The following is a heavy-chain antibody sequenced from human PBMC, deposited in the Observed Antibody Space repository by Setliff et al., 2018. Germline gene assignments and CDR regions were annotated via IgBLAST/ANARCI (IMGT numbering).Heavy chain of an antibody. CDR2: IYCSGST. J-gene: IGHJ4*02. CDR3: ARDRYGSGSLFDY. CDR1: GGSISSGGYY. D-gene: IGHD3-10*01. Sequence: PSETLSLTCTVSGGSISSGGYYWSWIRQHPGKGLEWIGYIYCSGSTYYNPSLKSRVTISVDTSKNQFSLKLSSVTAADTAVYYCARDRYGSGSLFDYWGQGTLVTVSS. V-gene: IGHV4-31*03.